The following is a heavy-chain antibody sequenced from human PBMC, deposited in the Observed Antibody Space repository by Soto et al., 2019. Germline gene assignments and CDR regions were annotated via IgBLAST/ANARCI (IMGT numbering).Heavy chain of an antibody. D-gene: IGHD2-8*01. Sequence: GGSLRLSCAASGLTFSNYWMNWVRQAPGKGLEWVANINQDGSETYYVDSVKGRFTISRDNVKNSVYLQMNSLRAEDTAVYYCVRDRRAVCTGYWGQGTLVTVSS. J-gene: IGHJ4*02. CDR2: INQDGSET. CDR3: VRDRRAVCTGY. V-gene: IGHV3-7*01. CDR1: GLTFSNYW.